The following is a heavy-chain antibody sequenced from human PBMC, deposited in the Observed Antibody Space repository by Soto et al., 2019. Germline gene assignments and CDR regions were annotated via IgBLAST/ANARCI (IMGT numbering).Heavy chain of an antibody. CDR3: ARGINTVVTGGDWFDP. Sequence: QVQLQESGPGLVKPSQTLSLTCTVSGGSISSGGYYWSWIRQHPGKGLEWIGYIYYSGSTYYNPSLKSRVTISVDTSKNQFSLKLSSVTAADTAVYYCARGINTVVTGGDWFDPWGQGTLVTVSS. D-gene: IGHD2-15*01. CDR1: GGSISSGGYY. V-gene: IGHV4-31*03. J-gene: IGHJ5*02. CDR2: IYYSGST.